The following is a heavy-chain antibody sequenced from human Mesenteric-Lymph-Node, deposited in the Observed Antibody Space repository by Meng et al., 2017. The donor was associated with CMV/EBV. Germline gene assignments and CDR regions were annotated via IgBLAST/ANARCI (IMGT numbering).Heavy chain of an antibody. J-gene: IGHJ5*02. CDR3: ARGPAVRGGVRKNWFDP. Sequence: SQTLSLTCAVYGGSFSGYYWSWIRQPPGKGLEWIGEINHSGSTNYNPSLKSRVTISVDTSKNQFSLKLSSVTAADTAVYYCARGPAVRGGVRKNWFDPWGQGTLVTVSS. CDR2: INHSGST. D-gene: IGHD2-2*01. V-gene: IGHV4-34*01. CDR1: GGSFSGYY.